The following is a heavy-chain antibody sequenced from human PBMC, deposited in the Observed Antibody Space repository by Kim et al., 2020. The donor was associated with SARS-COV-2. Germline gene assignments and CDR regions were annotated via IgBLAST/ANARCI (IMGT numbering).Heavy chain of an antibody. CDR3: ARHAQASNAFDI. J-gene: IGHJ3*02. Sequence: YSPSFQGQVTISVDKSISTAYLQWSSLKASDTAMYYCARHAQASNAFDIWGQGTMVTVSS. V-gene: IGHV5-51*01.